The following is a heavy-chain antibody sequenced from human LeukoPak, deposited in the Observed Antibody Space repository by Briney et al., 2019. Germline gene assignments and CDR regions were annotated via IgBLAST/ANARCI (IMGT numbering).Heavy chain of an antibody. J-gene: IGHJ4*02. D-gene: IGHD1-1*01. V-gene: IGHV4-4*07. CDR3: ARTGLGTRGVDY. CDR2: IYTSGST. Sequence: SETLSLTCAVSGGSIRSYYWSWIRQPAGKGLEWIGRIYTSGSTNYNPSLKSRVTISVDTSKNQFSLKLSSVTAADTAVYYCARTGLGTRGVDYWGQGTLVTVSS. CDR1: GGSIRSYY.